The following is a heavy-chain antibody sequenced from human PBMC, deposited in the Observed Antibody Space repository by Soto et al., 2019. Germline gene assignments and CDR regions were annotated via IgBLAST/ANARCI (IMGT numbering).Heavy chain of an antibody. D-gene: IGHD5-12*01. CDR3: ARGVGGYNYFSL. V-gene: IGHV4-31*03. Sequence: QVQLQESGPGLVKPSQTLSLKCTVSGDSINSGGYHWVWIRQHPEKGLEWIGYIFSSGNTYYNPSLKSRLFISIDTSENHFSLRLNSVTAADTAVYYCARGVGGYNYFSLWGQGTLVTVSS. CDR2: IFSSGNT. J-gene: IGHJ4*02. CDR1: GDSINSGGYH.